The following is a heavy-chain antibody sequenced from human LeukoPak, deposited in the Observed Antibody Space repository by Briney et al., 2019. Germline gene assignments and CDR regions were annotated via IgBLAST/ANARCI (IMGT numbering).Heavy chain of an antibody. CDR2: ISGSGGST. CDR1: GFTFDDYG. V-gene: IGHV3-23*01. J-gene: IGHJ3*02. Sequence: GGSLRLSCAASGFTFDDYGMSWVRQAPGKGLEWVSAISGSGGSTYHADSVKGRFTISRDNSKNTLYLQMNSLRAEDTAVYYCARVGATGAAFDIWGQGTMVTVSS. D-gene: IGHD1-26*01. CDR3: ARVGATGAAFDI.